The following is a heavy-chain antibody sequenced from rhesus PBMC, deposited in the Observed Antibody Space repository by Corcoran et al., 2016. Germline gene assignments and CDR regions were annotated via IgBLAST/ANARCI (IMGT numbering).Heavy chain of an antibody. CDR2: IDPSDSDT. CDR3: AKGGVIAAAGGFDY. D-gene: IGHD6-31*01. CDR1: GYSFTSYW. Sequence: EVQLVQSGAEVKRPGESLKISCKTSGYSFTSYWISWVRQMPGKGREWRGAIDPSDSDTRYNPSFQGQVTISADKSISTAYLQWSRLKASDTATYYCAKGGVIAAAGGFDYWGQGVLVTVSS. J-gene: IGHJ4*01. V-gene: IGHV5-20*01.